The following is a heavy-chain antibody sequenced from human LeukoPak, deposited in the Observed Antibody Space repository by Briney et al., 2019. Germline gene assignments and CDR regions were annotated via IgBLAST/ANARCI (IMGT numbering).Heavy chain of an antibody. J-gene: IGHJ3*02. CDR1: GFTFSSYW. Sequence: GGSLRLSCAASGFTFSSYWMHWVRQAPEKGLVWVARLTGDGTSTAYADSVKGRFTISRDNAKNTLYLQMNSLRAEDTAVYYCARDLGYYDSRGYRGGAAFDIWGQGTMVTVSS. CDR3: ARDLGYYDSRGYRGGAAFDI. V-gene: IGHV3-74*01. CDR2: LTGDGTST. D-gene: IGHD3-22*01.